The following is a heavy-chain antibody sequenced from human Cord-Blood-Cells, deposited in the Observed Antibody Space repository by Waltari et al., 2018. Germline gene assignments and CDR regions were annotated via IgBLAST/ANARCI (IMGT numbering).Heavy chain of an antibody. Sequence: EVQLVESGGGLVKPGGSLRPSCAASGFPFRSYRMHWARQAPGEGLEWVAYISSSSSYIYYADSVKGRFTISRDNAKNSLYLQMNSLRAEDTAVYYCAREGILTGYFDYWGQGTLVTVSS. CDR2: ISSSSSYI. CDR3: AREGILTGYFDY. CDR1: GFPFRSYR. J-gene: IGHJ4*02. D-gene: IGHD3-9*01. V-gene: IGHV3-21*01.